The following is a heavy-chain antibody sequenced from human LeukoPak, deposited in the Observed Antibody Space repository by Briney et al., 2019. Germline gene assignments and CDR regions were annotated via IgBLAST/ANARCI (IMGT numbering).Heavy chain of an antibody. CDR2: INPNSGGT. J-gene: IGHJ4*02. Sequence: ASVKVSCTASGYTFTGYYMHWVRQAPGQGLEWMGWINPNSGGTNYAQKFQGRVTMTRDTSISTAYMELSRLRSDDTAVYYCARALTGYDFWSGYIYFDYWGQGTLVTVSS. D-gene: IGHD3-3*01. CDR1: GYTFTGYY. CDR3: ARALTGYDFWSGYIYFDY. V-gene: IGHV1-2*02.